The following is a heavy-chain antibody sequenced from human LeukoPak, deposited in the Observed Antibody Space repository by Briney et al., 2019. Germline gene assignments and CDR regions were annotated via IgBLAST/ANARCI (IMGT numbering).Heavy chain of an antibody. CDR1: GGSISSYY. CDR2: IYYSGST. D-gene: IGHD2-2*02. J-gene: IGHJ5*02. CDR3: ASSGGYCSSTNCYTNWFDP. Sequence: PSETLSLTCTVSGGSISSYYWSWIRQPPGKGLEWIGYIYYSGSTNYNPSLKSRVTISVDTSKNQFSLKLSSVTAADTAVYYCASSGGYCSSTNCYTNWFDPWGQGTLVTVSS. V-gene: IGHV4-59*01.